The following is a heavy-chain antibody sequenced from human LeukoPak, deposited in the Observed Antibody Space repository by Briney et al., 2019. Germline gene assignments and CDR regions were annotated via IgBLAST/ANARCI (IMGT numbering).Heavy chain of an antibody. CDR3: ARDRYRSAGTYPLDY. J-gene: IGHJ4*02. D-gene: IGHD3-10*01. CDR1: GLSLSPSY. V-gene: IGHV4-59*01. CDR2: VHHTGAT. Sequence: SETLSLTCSVSGLSLSPSYWSWIRQSAGKGLEWIGYVHHTGATDYNPSLESRVTISIDTSRNRFSLKLNSVTTADTAVYYCARDRYRSAGTYPLDYWGQGILVTVSS.